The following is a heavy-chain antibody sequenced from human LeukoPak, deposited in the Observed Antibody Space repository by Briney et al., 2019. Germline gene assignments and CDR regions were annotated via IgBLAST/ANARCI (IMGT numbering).Heavy chain of an antibody. D-gene: IGHD3-10*01. V-gene: IGHV3-30*18. J-gene: IGHJ4*02. CDR2: ISYDGSNK. CDR1: GFTFSSYG. Sequence: PGGSLRLSCAASGFTFSSYGMHWVRQAPGKGLEWVAVISYDGSNKYYADSVKGRFTISRDNSKNTLYLQMNSLRAENTAVYYCAKELWFGEYCFDYWGQGTLVTVSS. CDR3: AKELWFGEYCFDY.